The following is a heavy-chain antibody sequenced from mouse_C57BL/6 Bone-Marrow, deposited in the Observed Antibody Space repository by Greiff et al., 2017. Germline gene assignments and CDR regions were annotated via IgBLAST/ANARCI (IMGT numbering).Heavy chain of an antibody. CDR2: IDPENGDT. Sequence: VQLKQSGAELVRPGASVKLSCTASGFNIKDDYMHWVKQRPEQGLEWIGWIDPENGDTEYASKFQGKATITADTSSNTAYLQLSSLTSEDTAVYYCTPYYEYFDYWGQGTTLTVSS. J-gene: IGHJ2*01. D-gene: IGHD2-10*01. CDR3: TPYYEYFDY. V-gene: IGHV14-4*01. CDR1: GFNIKDDY.